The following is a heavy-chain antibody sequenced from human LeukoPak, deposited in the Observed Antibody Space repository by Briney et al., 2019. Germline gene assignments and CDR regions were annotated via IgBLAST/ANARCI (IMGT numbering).Heavy chain of an antibody. CDR3: AKDGGSSGTTGGRFDY. J-gene: IGHJ4*02. Sequence: GRSLRLSCAASGFTFSSYAMHWVRQAPGKGLEWVSAISGSGGSTYYADSVKGRFTISRDNSKNTLYLQMNSLRAEDTAVYYCAKDGGSSGTTGGRFDYWGQGTLVTVSS. CDR1: GFTFSSYA. CDR2: ISGSGGST. V-gene: IGHV3-23*01. D-gene: IGHD1-7*01.